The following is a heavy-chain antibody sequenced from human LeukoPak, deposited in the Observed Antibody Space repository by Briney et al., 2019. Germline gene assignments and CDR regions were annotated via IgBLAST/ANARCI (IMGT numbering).Heavy chain of an antibody. CDR1: GGSISSYY. D-gene: IGHD1-7*01. J-gene: IGHJ4*02. Sequence: TSETLSLTCTVSGGSISSYYWSWIRQPRGRGREWIGYLYYSGSTNYNPSLKSRVTISVDTSKNQLSLKLSSVTAADTAVYYCAVLGNYALNYWGQGTLVTVSS. CDR3: AVLGNYALNY. V-gene: IGHV4-59*13. CDR2: LYYSGST.